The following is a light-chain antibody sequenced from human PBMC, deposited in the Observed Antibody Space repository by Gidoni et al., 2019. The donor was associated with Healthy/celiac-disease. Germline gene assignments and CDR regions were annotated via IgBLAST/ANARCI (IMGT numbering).Light chain of an antibody. CDR1: QSIISY. J-gene: IGKJ1*01. CDR2: AAS. CDR3: QQSYSTPWT. Sequence: DSQMTQSPSSLSASVGDRVTITCRASQSIISYLNWYQQKPGKAPKLLIYAASSLQSGVPSRFSGSGSGTDFTLTISSLQPEDFATYYCQQSYSTPWTFGQGTKVEIK. V-gene: IGKV1-39*01.